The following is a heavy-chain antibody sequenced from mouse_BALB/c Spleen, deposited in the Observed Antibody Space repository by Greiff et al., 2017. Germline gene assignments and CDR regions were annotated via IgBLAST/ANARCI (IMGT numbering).Heavy chain of an antibody. Sequence: EVQLMESGGGLVQPGGSRKLSCAASGFTFSSFGMHWVRQAPEKGLEWVAYISSGSSTIYYADTVKGRFTISRDNPKNTLFLQLTNLRSEDTAMYYCARGEIYCDCDDAMDYWGQGTAVTVSA. CDR1: GFTFSSFG. V-gene: IGHV5-17*02. D-gene: IGHD2-4*01. CDR3: ARGEIYCDCDDAMDY. J-gene: IGHJ4*01. CDR2: ISSGSSTI.